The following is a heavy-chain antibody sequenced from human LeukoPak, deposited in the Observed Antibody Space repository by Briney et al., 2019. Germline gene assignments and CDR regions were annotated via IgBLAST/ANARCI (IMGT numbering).Heavy chain of an antibody. CDR1: GFTFSNYG. CDR2: IWYDGSNK. Sequence: PGRSLRLSCAASGFTFSNYGMHWVRQAPGKGLEWVAAIWYDGSNKYYADSVKGRFTISRDNSKNTLSLQMNSLRAEDTAVYYCATGDADSDFWGRGTLVTVSS. J-gene: IGHJ4*02. V-gene: IGHV3-33*01. CDR3: ATGDADSDF. D-gene: IGHD7-27*01.